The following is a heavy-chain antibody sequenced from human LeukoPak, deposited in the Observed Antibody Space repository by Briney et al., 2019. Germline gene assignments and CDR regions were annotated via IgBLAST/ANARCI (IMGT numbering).Heavy chain of an antibody. Sequence: GGSLRLSCAASGFTFSSYGMHWVRQAPGKGLEWVAVISYDGSNKYYADSVKGRFTISRDNSKNTLYLQMNSLRAEDTAVCYCAKDLRYHDSSGYSDYWGQGTLVTVSS. CDR2: ISYDGSNK. V-gene: IGHV3-30*18. CDR3: AKDLRYHDSSGYSDY. J-gene: IGHJ4*02. D-gene: IGHD3-22*01. CDR1: GFTFSSYG.